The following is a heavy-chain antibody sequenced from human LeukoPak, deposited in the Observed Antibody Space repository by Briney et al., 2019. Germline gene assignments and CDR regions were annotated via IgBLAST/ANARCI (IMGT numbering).Heavy chain of an antibody. D-gene: IGHD3-3*01. CDR1: GYTFTSYE. Sequence: GASVKVSCKASGYTFTSYEINWVRQATGQGLEWMGWMNPNSGNTGYAQKFQGRVTITRNTSISTAYMELSSLRSEDTAVYYCAGAGYDFWSGYYKGFDPWGQGTLVTVSS. CDR2: MNPNSGNT. J-gene: IGHJ5*02. CDR3: AGAGYDFWSGYYKGFDP. V-gene: IGHV1-8*03.